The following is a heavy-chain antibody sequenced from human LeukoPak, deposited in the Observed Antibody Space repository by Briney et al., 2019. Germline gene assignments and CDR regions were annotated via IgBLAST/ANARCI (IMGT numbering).Heavy chain of an antibody. CDR2: ISPYNGNT. D-gene: IGHD2-15*01. V-gene: IGHV1-18*01. CDR3: ARGGMVVAATPPDY. J-gene: IGHJ4*02. CDR1: GYTFTSYG. Sequence: ASVKVSCKASGYTFTSYGITWVRQAPGQGLEWMGWISPYNGNTNYEQKLQGRVTMTTDTSTSTAYMELRSLRSDDTAVYYCARGGMVVAATPPDYWGQGTLVTVSS.